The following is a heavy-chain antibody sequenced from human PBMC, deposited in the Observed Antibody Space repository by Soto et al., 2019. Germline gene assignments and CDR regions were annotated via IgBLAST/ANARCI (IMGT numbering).Heavy chain of an antibody. V-gene: IGHV3-11*01. D-gene: IGHD3-22*01. CDR1: GGSISSSSYY. Sequence: LSLTCTVSGGSISSSSYYWGWIRQAPGKGLEWVSYISSSGSNIYYADSVKGRFTISRDNAKNSLYLQMYSLRAEDTAVYYCARAPPYYDSSGYYEYWGQGTLVTVS. CDR2: ISSSGSNI. CDR3: ARAPPYYDSSGYYEY. J-gene: IGHJ4*02.